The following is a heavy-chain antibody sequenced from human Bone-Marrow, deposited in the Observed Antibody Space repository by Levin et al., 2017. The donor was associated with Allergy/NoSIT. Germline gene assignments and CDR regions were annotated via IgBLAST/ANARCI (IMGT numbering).Heavy chain of an antibody. CDR2: IKQDGSEK. V-gene: IGHV3-7*01. J-gene: IGHJ3*02. D-gene: IGHD4-17*01. CDR1: GFTFSSYW. CDR3: ASSGATVTNDDSDAFDI. Sequence: SCAASGFTFSSYWMSWVRQAPGKGLEWVANIKQDGSEKYYVDSVKGRFTISRDNAKNSLYLQMNSLRAEDTAVYYCASSGATVTNDDSDAFDIWGQGTMVTVSS.